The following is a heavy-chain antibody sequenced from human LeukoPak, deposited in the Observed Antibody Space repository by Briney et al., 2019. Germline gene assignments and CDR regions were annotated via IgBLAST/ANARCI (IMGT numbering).Heavy chain of an antibody. CDR2: IYYSGST. V-gene: IGHV4-59*01. CDR1: GGSISSYY. Sequence: PSETLSLTCTVSGGSISSYYWSWIRQPPGKGLEWIGYIYYSGSTNYNPSLKSRVTISVDTSKNQFSLKLNSVTAADTAVYYCARASPRFLDFWGQGTLVTVSS. D-gene: IGHD3-3*01. J-gene: IGHJ4*02. CDR3: ARASPRFLDF.